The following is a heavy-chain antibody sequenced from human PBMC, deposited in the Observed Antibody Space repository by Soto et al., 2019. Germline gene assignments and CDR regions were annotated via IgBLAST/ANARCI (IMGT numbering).Heavy chain of an antibody. CDR3: ARGPWVGRFDS. Sequence: GGALRLSCAASGFTVSSKYMSWVRQAPGKGLEWVSVIYSGGNTFYADSVKGRFTISRDNSKNTPYLQMNSVRAEDTAVYYCARGPWVGRFDSCGQGTLVTVSS. J-gene: IGHJ4*02. CDR2: IYSGGNT. V-gene: IGHV3-66*01. CDR1: GFTVSSKY. D-gene: IGHD1-26*01.